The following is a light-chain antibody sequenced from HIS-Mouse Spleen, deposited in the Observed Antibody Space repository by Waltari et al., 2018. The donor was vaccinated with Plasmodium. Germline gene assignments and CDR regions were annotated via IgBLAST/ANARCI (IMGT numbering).Light chain of an antibody. CDR2: YYSDSDK. J-gene: IGLJ3*02. V-gene: IGLV5-37*01. CDR1: SDINVGSYN. CDR3: MSWPSNASGV. Sequence: QPVLTQPPSSSASPGESARLTWTLPSDINVGSYNIYWYQQTPGSPPRYLLYYYSDSDKGQGSGVPSRFSGSKDASANTGILLISGLQSEDEADYYCMSWPSNASGVFGGGTKLTVL.